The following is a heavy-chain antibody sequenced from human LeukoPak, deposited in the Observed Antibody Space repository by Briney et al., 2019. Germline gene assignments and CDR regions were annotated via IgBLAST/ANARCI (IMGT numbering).Heavy chain of an antibody. V-gene: IGHV4-34*01. D-gene: IGHD6-13*01. CDR1: GGSFSGYY. Sequence: PSETLSLTCAVYGGSFSGYYWSWIRQPPGKGLEWIGEINHSGSTNYNPSLKSRVTISVDMSKNQFSLKLSSVTAADTAVYYCASVSWSGDYWGQGTLVTVSS. CDR2: INHSGST. J-gene: IGHJ4*02. CDR3: ASVSWSGDY.